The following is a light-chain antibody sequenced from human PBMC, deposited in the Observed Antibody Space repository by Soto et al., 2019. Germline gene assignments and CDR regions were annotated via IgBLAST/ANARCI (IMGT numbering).Light chain of an antibody. CDR1: QSVSST. Sequence: EVVLTQSPGSLSLSPGEIATLSCRASQSVSSTLAWYQQKPGLAPTLLIFDASNRASGVPDRFTGGGSGTDFTLTIRRLEPEDFALYYCQQYAVSPITFGQGTRLEIK. CDR3: QQYAVSPIT. V-gene: IGKV3-20*01. J-gene: IGKJ5*01. CDR2: DAS.